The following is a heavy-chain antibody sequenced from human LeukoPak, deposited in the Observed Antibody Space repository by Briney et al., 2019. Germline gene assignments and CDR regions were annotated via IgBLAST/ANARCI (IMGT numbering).Heavy chain of an antibody. CDR3: ARDLRPADYDYVGGNLAFDY. D-gene: IGHD3-16*01. V-gene: IGHV1-2*02. J-gene: IGHJ4*02. CDR1: GYTFTGYY. Sequence: ASVNVSSKASGYTFTGYYMHWVRQAPGQGVEWMGWINPNSGGTNYAQKFQGRVTMTRDTSVSTAYMELSRLRSDDTAVYYCARDLRPADYDYVGGNLAFDYWGEGTLVTVSS. CDR2: INPNSGGT.